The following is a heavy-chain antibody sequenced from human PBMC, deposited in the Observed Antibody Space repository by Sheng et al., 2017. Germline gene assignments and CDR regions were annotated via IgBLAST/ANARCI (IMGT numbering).Heavy chain of an antibody. CDR2: ISYDGSNK. V-gene: IGHV3-30*18. Sequence: QVQLVESGGGVVQPGRSLRLSCAASGFTFSSYGMHWVRQAPGKGLEWVAVISYDGSNKYYADSVKGRFTISRDNSKNTLYLQMNSLRAEDTAVYYCAKFGDIVATISAFDIWGQGTMVTVSS. J-gene: IGHJ3*02. CDR3: AKFGDIVATISAFDI. D-gene: IGHD5-12*01. CDR1: GFTFSSYG.